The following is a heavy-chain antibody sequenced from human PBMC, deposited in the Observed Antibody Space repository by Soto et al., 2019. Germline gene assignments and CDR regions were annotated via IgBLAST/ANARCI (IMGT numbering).Heavy chain of an antibody. D-gene: IGHD4-17*01. Sequence: PSETLSLTCAASGGSISSSNWWSWVRQPPGKELEWIGEINHSGSTNYNPSLKSRVTISVDTSKNQFSLKLSSVTAADTAVYYCARGPTVTTAAFVKLDYWGQGTLVTVSS. V-gene: IGHV4-4*02. CDR2: INHSGST. CDR3: ARGPTVTTAAFVKLDY. J-gene: IGHJ4*02. CDR1: GGSISSSNW.